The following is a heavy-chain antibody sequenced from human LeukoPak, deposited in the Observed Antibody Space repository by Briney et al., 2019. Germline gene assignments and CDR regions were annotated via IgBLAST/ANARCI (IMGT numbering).Heavy chain of an antibody. CDR1: GYTFTGYY. CDR3: ARASLRGSYGRLVY. D-gene: IGHD1-26*01. CDR2: INPNSGGT. Sequence: ASVKVSCKASGYTFTGYYMHWVRQAPGQGLEWMGWINPNSGGTNYAQKFQGRVTMTRDTSISTAYMELSRLRSDDTAVYYCARASLRGSYGRLVYWGQGTLVTVSS. V-gene: IGHV1-2*02. J-gene: IGHJ4*02.